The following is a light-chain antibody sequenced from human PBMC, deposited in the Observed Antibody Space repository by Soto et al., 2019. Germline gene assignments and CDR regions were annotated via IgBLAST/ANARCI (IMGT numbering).Light chain of an antibody. V-gene: IGKV1-5*01. J-gene: IGKJ3*01. CDR3: QQYNTWPPT. CDR1: QSISSW. CDR2: DAS. Sequence: DIQMTQSPSTLSASVGDRVTITCRASQSISSWLAWYQQKPGKAPKLLIYDASSLESGVPSRFSGSGSGTEFTLAINSLQSEGFAVYWCQQYNTWPPTFGPGTKVDIK.